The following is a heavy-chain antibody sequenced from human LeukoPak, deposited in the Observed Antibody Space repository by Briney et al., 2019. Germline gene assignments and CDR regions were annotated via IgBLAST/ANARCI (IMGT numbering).Heavy chain of an antibody. Sequence: GGSLRLSCAASGFTFSSYAMHWVRQAPGKGLEWVAVISYDGSNQYYADSVKGRFTISRDNSKNTLYLQMNSLRAEDTAVYYCAKDKGSGGYVFDYWGQGTLVTVSS. D-gene: IGHD3-22*01. CDR3: AKDKGSGGYVFDY. CDR1: GFTFSSYA. CDR2: ISYDGSNQ. V-gene: IGHV3-30*04. J-gene: IGHJ4*02.